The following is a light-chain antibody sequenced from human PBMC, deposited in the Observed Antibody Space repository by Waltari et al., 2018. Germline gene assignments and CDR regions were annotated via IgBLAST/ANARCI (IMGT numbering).Light chain of an antibody. CDR2: GHD. V-gene: IGLV3-19*01. J-gene: IGLJ3*02. CDR1: SLRRYY. Sequence: SSELTQDPAVSVALGQTVRITCQGDSLRRYYASWYQQRPGQAPFLVLYGHDNRPSGIPDRFSGSTSGNTASLTITRAQAEDAGVYYCLSRDSSSTRVFGGRTTLTV. CDR3: LSRDSSSTRV.